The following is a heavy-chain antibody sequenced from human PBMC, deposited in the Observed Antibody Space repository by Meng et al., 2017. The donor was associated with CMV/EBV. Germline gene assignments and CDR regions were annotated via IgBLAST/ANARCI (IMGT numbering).Heavy chain of an antibody. Sequence: GSLRLSCAASGFTFSSYWMHWVRQAPGKGLVWVSRINSDGSSTSYADSVKGRFTISRDNAKNTLYLQMNSLRAEDTAVYYCARDRVVPAAFGRYYYGMDVWGQGTTVTVSS. J-gene: IGHJ6*02. CDR2: INSDGSST. D-gene: IGHD2-2*01. CDR3: ARDRVVPAAFGRYYYGMDV. CDR1: GFTFSSYW. V-gene: IGHV3-74*01.